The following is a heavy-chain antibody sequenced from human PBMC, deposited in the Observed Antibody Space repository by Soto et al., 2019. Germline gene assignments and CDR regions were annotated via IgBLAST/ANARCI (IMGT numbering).Heavy chain of an antibody. D-gene: IGHD3-3*01. CDR1: GVTFSIYT. J-gene: IGHJ5*02. V-gene: IGHV3-23*01. CDR2: ISGGDRNT. Sequence: VGSLRLSCAASGVTFSIYTMNWVRQAPGKGLEWVSAISGGDRNTYYADSVEGRFTISRDNSKNTVYLQMISLRAEDSALYYCAKDRGISIFGVASLGFDPWGQGTLVTVSS. CDR3: AKDRGISIFGVASLGFDP.